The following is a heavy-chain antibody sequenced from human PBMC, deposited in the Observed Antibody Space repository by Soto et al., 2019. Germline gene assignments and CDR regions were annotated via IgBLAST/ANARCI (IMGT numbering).Heavy chain of an antibody. D-gene: IGHD1-26*01. Sequence: QVQVVQSGAEVKEPGSSVKVSCKASGDIFTTYAINWVRQAPGQGLVWMGGIKPAIGSANYAPTFQGGLTITADDLTATAYMDLTSLTSEDTAVYYCARGLLVGHETVDYWGQGTLVTVSS. CDR3: ARGLLVGHETVDY. CDR1: GDIFTTYA. CDR2: IKPAIGSA. J-gene: IGHJ4*02. V-gene: IGHV1-69*01.